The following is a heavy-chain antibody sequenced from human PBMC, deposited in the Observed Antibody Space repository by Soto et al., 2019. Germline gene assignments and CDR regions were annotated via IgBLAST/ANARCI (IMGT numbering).Heavy chain of an antibody. CDR3: ARGRRAYGMDV. V-gene: IGHV4-34*01. Sequence: SETLSLTCAVYGGSFSCYYWSWIRQPPGKGLEWIGEINHSGSTNYNPSLKSRVTISVDTSKNQFSLKLSSVTAADTAVYYCARGRRAYGMDVWGQGTTVTLSS. CDR2: INHSGST. J-gene: IGHJ6*02. CDR1: GGSFSCYY.